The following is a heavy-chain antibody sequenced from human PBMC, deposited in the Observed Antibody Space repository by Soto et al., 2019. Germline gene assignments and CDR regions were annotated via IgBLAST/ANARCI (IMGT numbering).Heavy chain of an antibody. J-gene: IGHJ4*02. CDR2: ISAYNGNT. CDR1: GYTFTSYG. V-gene: IGHV1-18*01. D-gene: IGHD2-15*01. CDR3: ARQGYCSGGSCYPPTYYFDY. Sequence: ASVKVSCKASGYTFTSYGISWVRQAPGQGLEWMGWISAYNGNTNYAQKLQGRVTMTTDTSTSTAYMELRSLRSDDTAVYYCARQGYCSGGSCYPPTYYFDYWGRGTLVTVSS.